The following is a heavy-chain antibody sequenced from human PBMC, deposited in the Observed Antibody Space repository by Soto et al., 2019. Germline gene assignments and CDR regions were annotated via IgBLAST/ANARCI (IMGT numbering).Heavy chain of an antibody. J-gene: IGHJ4*02. D-gene: IGHD2-8*01. Sequence: GGSQRLSCAASGFTFSSQAVSWVRQAPGKGLEWVSGISGSGVSTYYADSVKGRFTISRDNSKNTLYLQMNSLRAEDTAVYYCAKARCTTSNCYVPDYWGQGTLVTVSS. V-gene: IGHV3-23*01. CDR3: AKARCTTSNCYVPDY. CDR1: GFTFSSQA. CDR2: ISGSGVST.